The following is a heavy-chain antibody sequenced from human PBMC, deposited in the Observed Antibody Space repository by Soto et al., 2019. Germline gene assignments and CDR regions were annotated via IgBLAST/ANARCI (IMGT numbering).Heavy chain of an antibody. CDR3: ATSDKEVNPYIFGY. CDR1: GYTFTRYG. V-gene: IGHV1-18*01. CDR2: ITASNGKT. Sequence: ASVKVSCKTSGYTFTRYGITWLRQAPGQGLEWMGWITASNGKTNYAQTLQGRVTMTTDTSTSSAYMELRSLRSDDTAVYFCATSDKEVNPYIFGYWGQGTQVTV. D-gene: IGHD2-21*01. J-gene: IGHJ4*02.